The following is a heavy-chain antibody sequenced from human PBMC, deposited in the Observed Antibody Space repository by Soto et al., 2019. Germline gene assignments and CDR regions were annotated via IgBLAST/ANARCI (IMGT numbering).Heavy chain of an antibody. J-gene: IGHJ4*02. V-gene: IGHV4-59*01. D-gene: IGHD1-26*01. CDR2: IYYSGAT. CDR3: ARDIDSGSYYFDY. Sequence: SETLSLTCTVSGGSISSNSWSWIRQPPGKGLEWIGYIYYSGATNYNPSLKSRVTISVDTSKNQFSLKLSSVTAADMAVYYCARDIDSGSYYFDYWGQGTLVTVSS. CDR1: GGSISSNS.